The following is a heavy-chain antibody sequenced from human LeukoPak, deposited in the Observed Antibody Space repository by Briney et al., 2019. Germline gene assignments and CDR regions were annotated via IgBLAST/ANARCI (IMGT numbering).Heavy chain of an antibody. J-gene: IGHJ4*02. V-gene: IGHV4-4*07. D-gene: IGHD6-13*01. CDR1: GGSISSYY. Sequence: SETLSLTCTVSGGSISSYYWSCIRQPAGKGLEWIGRIYTSGSTNYNPSLKSRVTMSVDTPKNQFSLKLSSVTAAATAVYYCARSGYSSSWYSDYWGQGTLVTVSS. CDR2: IYTSGST. CDR3: ARSGYSSSWYSDY.